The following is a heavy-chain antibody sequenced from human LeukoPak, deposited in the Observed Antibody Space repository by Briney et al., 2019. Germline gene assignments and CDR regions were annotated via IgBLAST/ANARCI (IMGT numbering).Heavy chain of an antibody. V-gene: IGHV4-39*01. CDR1: GGSISSSSYY. CDR3: AKHDRYQLLYGAFDI. CDR2: IYYSGST. Sequence: SETLSLTCTVSGGSISSSSYYWGWIRQPPGKGLEWIGSIYYSGSTYYNPSLKSRVTISVDTSKNQFSLKLSSVTAADTAVYYCAKHDRYQLLYGAFDIWGQGTMVTVSS. J-gene: IGHJ3*02. D-gene: IGHD2-2*02.